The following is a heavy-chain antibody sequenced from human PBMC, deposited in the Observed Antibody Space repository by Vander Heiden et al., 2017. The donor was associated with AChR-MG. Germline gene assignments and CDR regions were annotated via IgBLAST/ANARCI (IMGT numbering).Heavy chain of an antibody. CDR2: IRSKANSYAT. D-gene: IGHD3-22*01. J-gene: IGHJ4*02. CDR3: ARGYYDSRGYYDY. CDR1: GFTFSGPA. Sequence: EVQLVASGGGLVQPGGSLKLSFAASGFTFSGPAMHWFRQASGKGLGWVGRIRSKANSYATAYAASVEGRFTISRDDSKNTAYLQMNSLKTEDTAVYYCARGYYDSRGYYDYWGQGTLVTVSS. V-gene: IGHV3-73*01.